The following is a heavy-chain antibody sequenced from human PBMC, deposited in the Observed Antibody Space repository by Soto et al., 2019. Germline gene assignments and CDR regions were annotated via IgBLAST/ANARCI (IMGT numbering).Heavy chain of an antibody. D-gene: IGHD3-22*01. J-gene: IGHJ6*02. CDR1: GYTFTSYD. CDR3: ASYKSYDSSGKYYYYYGMDV. Sequence: ASVKVSCKASGYTFTSYDINWVRQATGQGLEWMGWMNPNSGNTGYAQKFQGRVTMTRNTSISTAYMELSSLRSEDTAVYYCASYKSYDSSGKYYYYYGMDVWGQGTTVTVSS. CDR2: MNPNSGNT. V-gene: IGHV1-8*01.